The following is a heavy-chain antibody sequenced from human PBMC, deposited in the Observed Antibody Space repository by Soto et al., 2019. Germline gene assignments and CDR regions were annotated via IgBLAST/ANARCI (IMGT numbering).Heavy chain of an antibody. CDR3: AREGSLWFGVRGFDP. CDR1: GGSFSGYY. V-gene: IGHV4-34*01. D-gene: IGHD3-10*01. J-gene: IGHJ5*02. CDR2: INHSGST. Sequence: QVQLQQWGAGLLKPSETLSLTCAVYGGSFSGYYWSWIRQPPGKGLEWIGEINHSGSTNYNPSLKSRVTISVDTSKNQFSLKLSSVTAADTAVYYCAREGSLWFGVRGFDPWGQGTLVTVSS.